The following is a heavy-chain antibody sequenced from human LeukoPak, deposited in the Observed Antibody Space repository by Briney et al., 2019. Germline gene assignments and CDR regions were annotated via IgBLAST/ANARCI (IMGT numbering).Heavy chain of an antibody. V-gene: IGHV1-18*01. D-gene: IGHD1-26*01. CDR3: ARDRRYSGSYSLDY. Sequence: ASVKVSCKASGYTFTSYGISWVRQAPGQGLEWMGWISAYNGNTNYAQKLQGRVTMTTDTSTSTAYMELRSLRSDDTAVYYCARDRRYSGSYSLDYWGQGTLVTVSS. CDR1: GYTFTSYG. CDR2: ISAYNGNT. J-gene: IGHJ4*02.